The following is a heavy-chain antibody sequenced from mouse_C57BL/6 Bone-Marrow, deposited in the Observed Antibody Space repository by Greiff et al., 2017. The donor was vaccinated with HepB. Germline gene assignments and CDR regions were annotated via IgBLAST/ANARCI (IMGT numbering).Heavy chain of an antibody. D-gene: IGHD1-1*01. J-gene: IGHJ2*01. CDR2: IYPGNSDT. CDR3: TRSLYYYGSSLYYFDY. Sequence: EVQLQQSGTVLARPGASVKMSCKTSGYTFTSYWMHWVKQRPGQGLELIGAIYPGNSDTSYNQKFKGKAKLTAVTSASTAYMELSSLTNEDSAGYYCTRSLYYYGSSLYYFDYWGQGTTLTVSS. V-gene: IGHV1-5*01. CDR1: GYTFTSYW.